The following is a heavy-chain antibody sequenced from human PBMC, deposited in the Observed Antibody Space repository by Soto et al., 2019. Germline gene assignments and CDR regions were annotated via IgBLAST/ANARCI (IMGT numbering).Heavy chain of an antibody. CDR2: IYYSGST. J-gene: IGHJ4*02. CDR3: ARSTISGWYQVPFDY. CDR1: GGSISSYY. Sequence: SETLSLTCTVSGGSISSYYWSWIRQPPGKGLEWIGYIYYSGSTNYNPSLKSRVTISVDTSKNQFSLKLSSVTAADTAVYYCARSTISGWYQVPFDYWGQGTLVTVSS. D-gene: IGHD6-19*01. V-gene: IGHV4-59*01.